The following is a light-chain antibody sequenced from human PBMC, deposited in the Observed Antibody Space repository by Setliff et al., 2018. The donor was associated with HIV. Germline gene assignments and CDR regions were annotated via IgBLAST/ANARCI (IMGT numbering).Light chain of an antibody. CDR3: NSKTGTITYV. J-gene: IGLJ1*01. V-gene: IGLV2-14*01. CDR1: SSDVGGYDY. CDR2: EVS. Sequence: QSALTQPASVSGSPGQSITISCTGTSSDVGGYDYVSWYQQHPDKAPKPMIYEVSNRPSGVSNRFSGSKSGSTASLTISGLQAEDEADYYCNSKTGTITYVFGTGTKVTVL.